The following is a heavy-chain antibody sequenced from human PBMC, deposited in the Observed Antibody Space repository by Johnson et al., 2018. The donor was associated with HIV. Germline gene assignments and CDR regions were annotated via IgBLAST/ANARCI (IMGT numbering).Heavy chain of an antibody. J-gene: IGHJ3*02. CDR2: IKQHGSEK. D-gene: IGHD6-6*01. CDR1: GFTFSSYY. CDR3: ARRCSIAAHPSCVLDAFDI. V-gene: IGHV3-7*02. Sequence: VQLVESGGGLVQPGGSLRLSCAASGFTFSSYYMSWVRQAPGKGLEWVANIKQHGSEKSYMDSVKGRFIISRDNAKNSLFLQMNSLRAEDTAVYYCARRCSIAAHPSCVLDAFDIWGQGTMVTVSS.